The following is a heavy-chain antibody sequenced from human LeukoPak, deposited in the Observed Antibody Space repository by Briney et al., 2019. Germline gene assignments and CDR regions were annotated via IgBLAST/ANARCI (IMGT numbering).Heavy chain of an antibody. CDR1: GGSISGSHYY. Sequence: SETLSLTCTVSGGSISGSHYYWGWIRQPPGKGLEWIGEINHSGSTNYNPSLKSRVTISVDTSKNQFSLKLSSVTAADTAVYYCARGRNVLYSPKNWFDPWGQGTLVTVSS. J-gene: IGHJ5*02. V-gene: IGHV4-34*01. CDR3: ARGRNVLYSPKNWFDP. CDR2: INHSGST. D-gene: IGHD2-8*01.